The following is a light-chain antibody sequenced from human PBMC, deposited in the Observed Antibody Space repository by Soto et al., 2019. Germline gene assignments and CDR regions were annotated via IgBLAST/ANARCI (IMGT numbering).Light chain of an antibody. CDR3: QQRSNWPPIT. CDR1: QSVSSY. V-gene: IGKV3-11*01. J-gene: IGKJ5*01. CDR2: DAS. Sequence: EIVLTQSPATLSLSPGEIATLYFSASQSVSSYLAWYQQKPGQAPRLLIYDASNRATGIPARFSGSGSGTDFTLTISSLEAEDFAIYYCQQRSNWPPITFGQGTRLEIK.